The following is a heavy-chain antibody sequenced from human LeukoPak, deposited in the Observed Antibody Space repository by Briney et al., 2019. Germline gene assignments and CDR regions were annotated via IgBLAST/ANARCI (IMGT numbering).Heavy chain of an antibody. V-gene: IGHV4-61*02. CDR3: ARDRGWLQWVFDH. CDR1: GDSISSGSYY. D-gene: IGHD5-24*01. J-gene: IGHJ4*02. Sequence: SSETLSLTCTVSGDSISSGSYYWSWIRQPAGKGLEWIGRLYTDGSTKYNPSLKSRVTISVDTSKNQFSLKLSSVTAADTAVYYCARDRGWLQWVFDHWGQGTLVTVSS. CDR2: LYTDGST.